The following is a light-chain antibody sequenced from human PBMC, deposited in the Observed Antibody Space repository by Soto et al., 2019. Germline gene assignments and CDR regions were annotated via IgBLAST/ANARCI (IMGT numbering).Light chain of an antibody. CDR3: QQRSDRLPIT. J-gene: IGKJ5*01. CDR1: QSVSSY. CDR2: DAS. Sequence: EIVLTQSPGTLSLSPGERATLSCRASQSVSSYLAWYQQKPGQAPRLLIYDASNRATGIPARFSGSGSGTDFTLIISSLEPEDFAVYYCQQRSDRLPITFGQGTRLEIK. V-gene: IGKV3-11*01.